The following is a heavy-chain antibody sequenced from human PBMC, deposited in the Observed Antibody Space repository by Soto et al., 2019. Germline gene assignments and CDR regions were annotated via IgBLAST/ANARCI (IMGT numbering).Heavy chain of an antibody. V-gene: IGHV1-46*01. D-gene: IGHD6-13*01. CDR3: ARKQHPDY. J-gene: IGHJ4*02. CDR1: GYTFTSYH. Sequence: QVQLVQSGAEVKKPGASVKVSCKASGYTFTSYHMHWVRQAPGQGLEWMGIINPSGGSTSYAQMFHGRGTMTRDTSTSTVYMELSSMRSEDTAVYYSARKQHPDYWGQGTLVTVSS. CDR2: INPSGGST.